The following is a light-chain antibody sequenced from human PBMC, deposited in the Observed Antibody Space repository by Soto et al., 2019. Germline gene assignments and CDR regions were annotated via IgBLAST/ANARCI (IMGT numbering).Light chain of an antibody. CDR3: QQYYSTPYT. J-gene: IGKJ2*01. CDR2: WAS. CDR1: QSVLYSSDNKNY. Sequence: DIVMTQSPDSLAVSLGERATINCKSSQSVLYSSDNKNYLAWYQQKPGQPPKLLIYWASTRESGVADRFSGSVSGTDFTLTISSRQAEDVAVYYCQQYYSTPYTFGQGTKLEIK. V-gene: IGKV4-1*01.